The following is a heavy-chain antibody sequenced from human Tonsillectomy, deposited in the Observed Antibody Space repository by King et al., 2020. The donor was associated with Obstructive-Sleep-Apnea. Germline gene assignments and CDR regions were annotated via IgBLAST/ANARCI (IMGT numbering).Heavy chain of an antibody. J-gene: IGHJ4*02. CDR2: MNPNSVNT. CDR1: GYTFSSYD. Sequence: VQLVESGAEVKKPGASVKVSCKASGYTFSSYDINWVRQATGQGLEWMGWMNPNSVNTGYAQRFQGRVTMTRNTSTSTAYMELSSLRSEDTAVYYCARRSGWYYFDYWGQGTLVTVSS. CDR3: ARRSGWYYFDY. D-gene: IGHD6-19*01. V-gene: IGHV1-8*01.